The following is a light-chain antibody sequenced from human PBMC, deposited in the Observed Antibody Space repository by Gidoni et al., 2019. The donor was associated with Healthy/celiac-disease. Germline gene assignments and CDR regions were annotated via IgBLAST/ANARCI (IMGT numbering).Light chain of an antibody. V-gene: IGLV3-21*02. CDR2: GDR. CDR1: HLGDKS. CDR3: QVWDTTTDRMV. Sequence: SYVLTQPPSVSLAPGQTATIACGGDHLGDKSVNWYQQKSGQAPFLVVYGDRGRPSGIPERFSGSLSANTATLTISRVEVGDAADYYCQVWDTTTDRMVFGGGTKLTVL. J-gene: IGLJ3*02.